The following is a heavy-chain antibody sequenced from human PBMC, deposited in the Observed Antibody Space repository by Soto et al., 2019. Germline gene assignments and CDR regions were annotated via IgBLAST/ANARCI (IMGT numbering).Heavy chain of an antibody. D-gene: IGHD3-22*01. CDR3: VRVVKGGTTSFDP. Sequence: EVQVAESGGGLVQPGGSLRLSCVGSGFTFSDHYMDWVRQAPGKGLEWVGRSRDKSQSYTTSYAAPVKDRFTISRDDSKKSLYLQMNSLKTDDTAVYYCVRVVKGGTTSFDPWGQGTLVTVSS. V-gene: IGHV3-72*01. CDR1: GFTFSDHY. CDR2: SRDKSQSYTT. J-gene: IGHJ5*02.